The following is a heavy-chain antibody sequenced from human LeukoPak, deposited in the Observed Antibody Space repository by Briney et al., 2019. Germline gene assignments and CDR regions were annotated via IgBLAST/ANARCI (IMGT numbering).Heavy chain of an antibody. J-gene: IGHJ3*02. D-gene: IGHD2-2*01. CDR3: AREGDIVVVPAGGAFDI. Sequence: PSGTLSLTCAVSGGSISSSNWWSWVRQPPGKGLEWIGEIYHSGSTNYNPSLKSRVTISVDKSKNQFSLKLSSVTAADTAVYYCAREGDIVVVPAGGAFDIWGQGTMVTVSS. V-gene: IGHV4-4*02. CDR1: GGSISSSNW. CDR2: IYHSGST.